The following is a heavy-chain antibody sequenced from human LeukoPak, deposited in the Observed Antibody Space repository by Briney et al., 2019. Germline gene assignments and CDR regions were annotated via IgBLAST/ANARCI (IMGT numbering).Heavy chain of an antibody. D-gene: IGHD2-2*01. J-gene: IGHJ5*02. CDR1: GFTFSSYA. CDR2: ISGSGGST. V-gene: IGHV3-23*01. Sequence: PGGSLRLSCAASGFTFSSYAMSWVRQAPGKGLEWVSAISGSGGSTYYADSVKGRFTISRDNSKNTLYLQMNSLRSEDTAVYYCARAVVPAATAEDETNWFDPWGQGTLVTVSS. CDR3: ARAVVPAATAEDETNWFDP.